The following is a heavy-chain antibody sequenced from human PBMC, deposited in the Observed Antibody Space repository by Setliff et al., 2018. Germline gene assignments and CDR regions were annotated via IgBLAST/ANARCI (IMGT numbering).Heavy chain of an antibody. V-gene: IGHV4-39*01. J-gene: IGHJ4*02. D-gene: IGHD1-26*01. CDR1: GGSISSSSYY. Sequence: SETLSLTCTVSGGSISSSSYYWGWIRQPPGKGLEWIGSIYYRGSTYYNPSLKSRVTITVDTSKNQFSLKLSSVTAADTAVYYCARLGGVGATILNYFDYWGQGTLVTVSS. CDR2: IYYRGST. CDR3: ARLGGVGATILNYFDY.